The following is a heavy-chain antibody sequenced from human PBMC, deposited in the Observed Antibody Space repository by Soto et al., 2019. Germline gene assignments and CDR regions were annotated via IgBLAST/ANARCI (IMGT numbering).Heavy chain of an antibody. D-gene: IGHD6-19*01. CDR3: ARATTFRKQWLVSYYFDY. J-gene: IGHJ4*02. Sequence: PSQTLSLTSAISGDSVSSNSAAWNWIRQSPSRGLKWLGRTYYRSKWYNDYAVSVKSRITINPDTSKNQFSLQLNSVTPEDTAVYYCARATTFRKQWLVSYYFDYWGQGTLVTVSS. V-gene: IGHV6-1*01. CDR2: TYYRSKWYN. CDR1: GDSVSSNSAA.